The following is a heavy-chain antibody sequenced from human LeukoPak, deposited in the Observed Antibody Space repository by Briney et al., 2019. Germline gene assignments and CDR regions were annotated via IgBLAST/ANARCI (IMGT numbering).Heavy chain of an antibody. Sequence: ASVKVSCKASGYTFTGYYMHWVRQAPGQGLEWMGWINPNSGGTNYAQKFQGRVTMTRDTSISTAYMELSRLRSDDTAVYYCARDPYGGSPPLNWFDPWGQGTLVTVSS. V-gene: IGHV1-2*02. J-gene: IGHJ5*02. D-gene: IGHD4-23*01. CDR3: ARDPYGGSPPLNWFDP. CDR1: GYTFTGYY. CDR2: INPNSGGT.